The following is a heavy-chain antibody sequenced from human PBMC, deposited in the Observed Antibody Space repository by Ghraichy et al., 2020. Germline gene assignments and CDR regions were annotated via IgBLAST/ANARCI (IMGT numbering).Heavy chain of an antibody. CDR3: ARAPFDILTTSYLWFDP. CDR1: GDSITSYY. Sequence: SETLSLTCTVSGDSITSYYWSWLRQPPGKGLEWIGYIYYSGTTKYNPSLKSRATISIDTSKNQFSLKLRSVTAADTAVYYCARAPFDILTTSYLWFDPLGQGTLVTVSS. J-gene: IGHJ5*02. V-gene: IGHV4-59*01. D-gene: IGHD3-9*01. CDR2: IYYSGTT.